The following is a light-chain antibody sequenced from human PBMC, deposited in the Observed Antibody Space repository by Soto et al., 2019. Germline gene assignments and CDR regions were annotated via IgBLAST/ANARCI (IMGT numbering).Light chain of an antibody. CDR1: SSDVGGYYF. CDR3: SSFADGFNVV. V-gene: IGLV2-11*01. CDR2: EVF. J-gene: IGLJ2*01. Sequence: QSALTQPRSVSGSPGQSVTISCTGTSSDVGGYYFVSWYQQHPDEAPKLLIYEVFKRPSEIPARFSASKSGNTASLIVSGLQPEDEAEYFCSSFADGFNVVFGGGTKLTVL.